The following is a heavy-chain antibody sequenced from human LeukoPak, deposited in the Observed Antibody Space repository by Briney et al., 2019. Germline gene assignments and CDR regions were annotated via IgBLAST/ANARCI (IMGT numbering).Heavy chain of an antibody. CDR2: INHSGST. CDR1: GGSFSGYY. Sequence: SETLSLTSAVYGGSFSGYYWSWIRQPPGKGLEWIGEINHSGSTNYNPSLKSRVTISVDTSKNQFSLKLSSVTAADTAVYYCARGCSLAEEAYYYYMDVWGKGTTVTVSS. V-gene: IGHV4-34*01. J-gene: IGHJ6*03. CDR3: ARGCSLAEEAYYYYMDV. D-gene: IGHD3-10*02.